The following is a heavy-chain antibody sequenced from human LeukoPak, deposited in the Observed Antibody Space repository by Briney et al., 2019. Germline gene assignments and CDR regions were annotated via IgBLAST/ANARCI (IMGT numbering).Heavy chain of an antibody. J-gene: IGHJ4*02. CDR1: GYTFTDYY. D-gene: IGHD1-26*01. V-gene: IGHV1-2*02. CDR2: INPNSGGT. Sequence: ASVKVSCKASGYTFTDYYMNWVRQAPGQGLEWMGWINPNSGGTNYAQKFQGRVTMTRDTSITTAYMELSSLRSDDTAMYYCTRALGSDYWGQGTLVTV. CDR3: TRALGSDY.